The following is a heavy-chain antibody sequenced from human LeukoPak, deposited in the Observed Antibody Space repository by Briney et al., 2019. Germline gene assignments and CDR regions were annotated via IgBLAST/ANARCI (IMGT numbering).Heavy chain of an antibody. V-gene: IGHV4-30-2*01. D-gene: IGHD6-13*01. CDR2: IYHSGST. J-gene: IGHJ4*02. CDR3: ARGLGSSWHGGSY. CDR1: GGSISSGGYY. Sequence: PSQTLSLTCTVSGGSISSGGYYWSWIRQPPGKGLEWIGYIYHSGSTYYNPSLKSRVTISVDRSKNQFSLKLSSVTAADTAVYYCARGLGSSWHGGSYWGQGTLVTVSS.